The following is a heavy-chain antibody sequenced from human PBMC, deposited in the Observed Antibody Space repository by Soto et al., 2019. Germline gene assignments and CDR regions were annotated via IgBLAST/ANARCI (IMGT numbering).Heavy chain of an antibody. J-gene: IGHJ1*01. V-gene: IGHV3-7*03. CDR2: INQDGSET. D-gene: IGHD6-19*01. CDR1: GFTFGTFW. Sequence: EVQLVESGGGLVQPGGSLRLSCAASGFTFGTFWMIWVRQAPGKGLEWVASINQDGSETYYVDSVKGRLTISRDNANNALFLPMHSLRAEDRAVYYCSRAHPSGWSFQQLGQGALVTVSS. CDR3: SRAHPSGWSFQQ.